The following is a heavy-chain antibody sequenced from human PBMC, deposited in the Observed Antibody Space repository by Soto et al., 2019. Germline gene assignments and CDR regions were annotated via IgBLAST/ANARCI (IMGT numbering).Heavy chain of an antibody. D-gene: IGHD3-10*01. CDR3: AKTPNYYGSGSLVWFDP. Sequence: GGSLRLCCAASGFTFSSYAMSWVRQAPGKGLEWVSAISGSGGSTYYADSVKGRFTISRDNSKNTLYLQMNSLRAEDTAVYYCAKTPNYYGSGSLVWFDPWGQGTLVTVSS. V-gene: IGHV3-23*01. CDR2: ISGSGGST. CDR1: GFTFSSYA. J-gene: IGHJ5*02.